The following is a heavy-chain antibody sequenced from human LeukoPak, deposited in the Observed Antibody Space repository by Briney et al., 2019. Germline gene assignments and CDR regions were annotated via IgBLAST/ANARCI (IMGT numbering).Heavy chain of an antibody. J-gene: IGHJ4*02. D-gene: IGHD4-23*01. CDR3: TTGGSGGLNSLY. CDR2: LKSKAERGAT. CDR1: GLTFSSAW. Sequence: PGGSLRLSCVASGLTFSSAWMTWVRQAPGKGLEWVGRLKSKAERGATDYAAPVRGRFTISRDDSKDTVYLQMNSLKTEDTAVYYCTTGGSGGLNSLYLGQGTLVTVSS. V-gene: IGHV3-15*01.